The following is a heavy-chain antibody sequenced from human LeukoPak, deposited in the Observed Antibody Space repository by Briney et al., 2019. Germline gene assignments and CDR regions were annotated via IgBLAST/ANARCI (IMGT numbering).Heavy chain of an antibody. CDR2: INPNSGGT. D-gene: IGHD3-3*01. Sequence: ASVKVSCKASGYTFTGYYMHWVRQAPGQGLEWMGWINPNSGGTNYAQKFQGRVTMTRDTSISTAYMELSRLRSDDTAVYYCARTYDFWSGYYRTWGQGTQVTVSS. J-gene: IGHJ4*02. V-gene: IGHV1-2*02. CDR1: GYTFTGYY. CDR3: ARTYDFWSGYYRT.